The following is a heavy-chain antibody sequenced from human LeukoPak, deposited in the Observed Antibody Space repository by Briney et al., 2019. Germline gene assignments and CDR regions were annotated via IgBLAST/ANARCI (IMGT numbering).Heavy chain of an antibody. D-gene: IGHD2-2*01. Sequence: GGSLRLSCAASGFTFSSYAMSWVRQAPGKGLEWVAVISYDGSNKYYADSVKGRFTISRDNSKNTLYLQMNSLRAEDTAVYYCAKGPYCSSTSCYARWYFDLWGRGTLVTVSS. CDR1: GFTFSSYA. CDR2: ISYDGSNK. CDR3: AKGPYCSSTSCYARWYFDL. V-gene: IGHV3-30*18. J-gene: IGHJ2*01.